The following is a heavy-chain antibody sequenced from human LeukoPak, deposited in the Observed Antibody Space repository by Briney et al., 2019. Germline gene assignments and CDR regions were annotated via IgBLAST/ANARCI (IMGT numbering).Heavy chain of an antibody. J-gene: IGHJ4*02. Sequence: GGSLRLSCAASGFTFSSYAMSWVRQAPGRGLEWVSGISGSGGSTYYADSVKGRFTISRDNSKNMLYLQMNSLRAEDTAVYYCAKGRDGYNADFDYWGQGTLVTVSS. CDR3: AKGRDGYNADFDY. V-gene: IGHV3-23*01. CDR2: ISGSGGST. D-gene: IGHD5-24*01. CDR1: GFTFSSYA.